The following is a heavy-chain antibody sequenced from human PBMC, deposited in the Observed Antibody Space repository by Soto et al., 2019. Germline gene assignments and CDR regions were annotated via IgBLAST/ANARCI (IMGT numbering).Heavy chain of an antibody. CDR1: GYTFTSYG. D-gene: IGHD3-9*01. CDR2: ISAYNGNT. Sequence: QVQLVQSGAEVKKPGASVKVSCKASGYTFTSYGISWVRQAPGQGLEWMGWISAYNGNTNYAQKLQGRVTMTTDTYTSTAYMELRSLRSDDTAVYYCAGAMHFYWVSPPAGTYYYYYYMAGLGKGTTVTVSS. V-gene: IGHV1-18*01. J-gene: IGHJ6*03. CDR3: AGAMHFYWVSPPAGTYYYYYYMAG.